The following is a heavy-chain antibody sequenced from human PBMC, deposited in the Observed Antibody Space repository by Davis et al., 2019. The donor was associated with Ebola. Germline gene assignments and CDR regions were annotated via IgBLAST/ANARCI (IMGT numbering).Heavy chain of an antibody. D-gene: IGHD2-21*01. Sequence: PSETLSLTCTVSGCSISSYYWSWIRQPPGKGLEWIGYIYYSGSTNYNPSPKSRVTISVDTSKNQFSLKLSSVTAADTAVYYCARLGVADCGGDCYPRAFDIWGQGTMVTVSS. V-gene: IGHV4-59*01. CDR1: GCSISSYY. CDR3: ARLGVADCGGDCYPRAFDI. J-gene: IGHJ3*02. CDR2: IYYSGST.